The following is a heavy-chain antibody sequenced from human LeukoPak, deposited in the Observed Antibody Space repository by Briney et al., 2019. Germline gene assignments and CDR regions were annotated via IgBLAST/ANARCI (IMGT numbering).Heavy chain of an antibody. Sequence: GGSLRLSCAASASTFSSYVMSWVRQAPGKGLEWISTIGGSGSTTYYADSIKGRFIISGDNSKNTLYLQMNSLRAEDTAVYYCAKGEAHAFWSGYYFDYWGQGTLVTVSS. D-gene: IGHD3-3*01. CDR3: AKGEAHAFWSGYYFDY. J-gene: IGHJ4*02. CDR2: IGGSGSTT. V-gene: IGHV3-23*01. CDR1: ASTFSSYV.